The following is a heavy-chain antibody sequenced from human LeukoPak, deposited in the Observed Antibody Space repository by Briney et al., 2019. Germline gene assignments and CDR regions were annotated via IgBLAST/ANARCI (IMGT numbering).Heavy chain of an antibody. D-gene: IGHD2-2*01. J-gene: IGHJ4*02. CDR1: GFTFSDAW. Sequence: GGSLRLSCAASGFTFSDAWMSGVPQTPGKGLEWVARFKSKGHVGTTDYAAPVNGRFTISRDDSENKLFLQMNSLKAEDTGVYYCSGHMTSADYWGQGTLVTVSS. CDR3: SGHMTSADY. V-gene: IGHV3-15*01. CDR2: FKSKGHVGTT.